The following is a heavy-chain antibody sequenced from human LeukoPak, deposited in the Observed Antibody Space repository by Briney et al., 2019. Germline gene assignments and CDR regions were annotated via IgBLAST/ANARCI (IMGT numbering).Heavy chain of an antibody. Sequence: PGGSLRLSCAASGFTFSSYAMSWVRQAPGKGLEWVSAISGSGGSTYYADSVKGRFTISRDNSKNTLYLQMSSLRAEDTAVYYCVKVGRYCSGGSCYRGYFDYWGQGTLVTVSS. V-gene: IGHV3-23*01. J-gene: IGHJ4*02. CDR3: VKVGRYCSGGSCYRGYFDY. CDR1: GFTFSSYA. D-gene: IGHD2-15*01. CDR2: ISGSGGST.